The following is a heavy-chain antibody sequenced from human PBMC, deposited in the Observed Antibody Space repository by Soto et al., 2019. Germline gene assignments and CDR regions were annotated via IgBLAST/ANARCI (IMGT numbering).Heavy chain of an antibody. CDR1: GYTFTSYG. V-gene: IGHV1-18*01. Sequence: GASVKVSCKASGYTFTSYGISWVRQAPGQGLEWMGWISAYNGNTNYAQKLQGRVTMTTDTSTSTAYMELRSLRSDDTAVYYCARGLRGTVVVSYFDYWGQGTLVTVSS. D-gene: IGHD3-22*01. J-gene: IGHJ4*02. CDR2: ISAYNGNT. CDR3: ARGLRGTVVVSYFDY.